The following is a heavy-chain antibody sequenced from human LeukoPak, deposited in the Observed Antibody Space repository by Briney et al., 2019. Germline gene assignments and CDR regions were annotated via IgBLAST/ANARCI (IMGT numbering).Heavy chain of an antibody. CDR3: TPNTGTSYSYGMVV. CDR1: GFTFSNAW. D-gene: IGHD4-17*01. Sequence: GGSLRLSCAASGFTFSNAWMSWVRQAPGKGLEWVGRIKSKTDGETADYAAPVKGRFTISRDDSKNTLYLQMNSLKTEDTAVYYLTPNTGTSYSYGMVVWGQGTTVTVSS. CDR2: IKSKTDGETA. J-gene: IGHJ6*02. V-gene: IGHV3-15*01.